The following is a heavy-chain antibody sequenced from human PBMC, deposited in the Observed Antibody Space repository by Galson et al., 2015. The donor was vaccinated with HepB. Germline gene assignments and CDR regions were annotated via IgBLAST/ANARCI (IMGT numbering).Heavy chain of an antibody. Sequence: SVKVSCKASGGTFSSYAINWVRQATGQGLEWMGWMNPNSGNTGYAQKFQGRVTMTRNTSISTAYMELSSLRSEDTAVYYCANTMVRGVITDWGPGTLVTVSS. CDR1: GGTFSSYA. J-gene: IGHJ4*02. CDR2: MNPNSGNT. V-gene: IGHV1-8*02. D-gene: IGHD3-10*01. CDR3: ANTMVRGVITD.